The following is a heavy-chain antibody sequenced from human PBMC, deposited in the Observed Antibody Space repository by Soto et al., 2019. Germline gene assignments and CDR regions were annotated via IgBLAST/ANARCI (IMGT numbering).Heavy chain of an antibody. V-gene: IGHV3-33*01. CDR1: GFTFSSYG. Sequence: GGSLRLSCAASGFTFSSYGMHWVRQAPGKGLEWVAVIWYDGSNKYYADSVKGRFTISRDNSKNTLYLQINSLRAEDTAVYYCARDSYYDFWSGYGHYYYYYMDVWGKGTTVTVSS. D-gene: IGHD3-3*01. CDR2: IWYDGSNK. J-gene: IGHJ6*03. CDR3: ARDSYYDFWSGYGHYYYYYMDV.